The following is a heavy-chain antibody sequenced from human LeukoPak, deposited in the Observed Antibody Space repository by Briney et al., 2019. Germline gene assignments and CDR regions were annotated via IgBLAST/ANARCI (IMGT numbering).Heavy chain of an antibody. D-gene: IGHD1-26*01. CDR3: ARDSGTYSLFDY. CDR1: GGFISSYY. J-gene: IGHJ4*02. Sequence: SETLSLTCTVSGGFISSYYWSWIRQPAGKGLEWIGRLSTRGSTDYNASLKSRVTMSVDTSNNQFSLRLTSVTAADTAIYYCARDSGTYSLFDYWGQGTLVTVSS. V-gene: IGHV4-4*07. CDR2: LSTRGST.